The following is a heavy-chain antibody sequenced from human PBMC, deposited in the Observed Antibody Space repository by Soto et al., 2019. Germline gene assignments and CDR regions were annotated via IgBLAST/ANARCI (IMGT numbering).Heavy chain of an antibody. D-gene: IGHD4-17*01. CDR3: ATGDYGGYAGY. V-gene: IGHV3-23*01. CDR2: ISGSGGST. Sequence: EVQLLESGGGLVQPGGSLRLSCAASGFTFSSYAMSWVRQAPGKGLEWVSAISGSGGSTYYADSVKGRFTIYRDNSKNALYLQMNSVRAEDADVYYCATGDYGGYAGYWGPGTMVTVSS. J-gene: IGHJ4*02. CDR1: GFTFSSYA.